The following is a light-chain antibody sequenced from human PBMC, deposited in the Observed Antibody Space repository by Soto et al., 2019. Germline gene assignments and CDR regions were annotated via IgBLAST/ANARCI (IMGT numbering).Light chain of an antibody. Sequence: DIQMNQSPSTLSASVGYRVTITCRGSQSISSSLAWYPQTPGKAPKILIYDASTLESGDPSRFSGSESGTEFTLTISSLQPDDLATYYCQQYSSYSAFGQGTKV. CDR3: QQYSSYSA. CDR1: QSISSS. J-gene: IGKJ1*01. CDR2: DAS. V-gene: IGKV1-5*01.